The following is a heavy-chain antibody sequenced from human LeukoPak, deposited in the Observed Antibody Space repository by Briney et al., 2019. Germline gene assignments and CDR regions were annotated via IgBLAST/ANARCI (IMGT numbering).Heavy chain of an antibody. CDR1: AYTFTGYY. Sequence: ASVKVPCKASAYTFTGYYIHWVRQAPGQGLEWMGRIIPILGIANYAQKFQGRVTITADKSTSTAYMELSSLRSEDTAVYYCAPLTARGGYYYYGMDVWGQGTTVTVSS. J-gene: IGHJ6*02. CDR3: APLTARGGYYYYGMDV. V-gene: IGHV1-69*02. CDR2: IIPILGIA. D-gene: IGHD6-6*01.